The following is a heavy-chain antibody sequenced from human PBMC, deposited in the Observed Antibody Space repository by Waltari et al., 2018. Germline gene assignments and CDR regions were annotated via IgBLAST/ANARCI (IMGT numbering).Heavy chain of an antibody. J-gene: IGHJ4*02. CDR2: INPNSGGT. Sequence: QVQLVQSGAEVKKPGASVKVSCKASGYTFTGYYMHWVRQAPGQGLEWMGRINPNSGGTNYAQKFQGRVTMTRDTSISTAYMELSRLRSDDTAVYYCARVRARLGYCSGGSCYTHYYFDYWGQGTLVTVSS. D-gene: IGHD2-15*01. V-gene: IGHV1-2*06. CDR1: GYTFTGYY. CDR3: ARVRARLGYCSGGSCYTHYYFDY.